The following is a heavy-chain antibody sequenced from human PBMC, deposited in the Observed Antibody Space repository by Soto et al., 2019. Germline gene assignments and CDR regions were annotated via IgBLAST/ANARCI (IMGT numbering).Heavy chain of an antibody. J-gene: IGHJ4*02. CDR1: GYTFTSYA. CDR2: INAGNGNT. D-gene: IGHD4-17*01. Sequence: ASVKVSCKASGYTFTSYAMHWVRQAPGQRLEWMGWINAGNGNTKYSQKFQGRVTITRDTSASTAYMKLSSLRSEDTAVYYCAREPYGGNEYDYWGQGTLITVSS. CDR3: AREPYGGNEYDY. V-gene: IGHV1-3*01.